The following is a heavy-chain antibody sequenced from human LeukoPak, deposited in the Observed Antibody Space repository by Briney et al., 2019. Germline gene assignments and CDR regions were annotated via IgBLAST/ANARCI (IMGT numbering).Heavy chain of an antibody. D-gene: IGHD6-13*01. J-gene: IGHJ4*02. V-gene: IGHV3-30*18. CDR1: GFTFSDYY. Sequence: GGSLRLSCGASGFTFSDYYMTWIRQAPGKGLEWVAVISYDGSNKYYADSVKGRFTISRDNSKNTLYLQMNSLRAEDTAVYYCAKDQDVIAAAGLFDYWGQGTLVTVSS. CDR2: ISYDGSNK. CDR3: AKDQDVIAAAGLFDY.